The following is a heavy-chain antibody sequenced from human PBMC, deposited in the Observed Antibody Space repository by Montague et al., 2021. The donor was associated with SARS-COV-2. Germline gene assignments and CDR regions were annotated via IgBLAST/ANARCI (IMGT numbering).Heavy chain of an antibody. Sequence: SLRLSCAASGLTFRSYWTHWVRQAPGKGLVWVSRINSDGSSTGYADSVKGRFTISRDNAKNTLYLQMNSLRAEDTAVYYCARSIGDFWSGYEDYYSAMGVWGQGTTVTVSS. CDR3: ARSIGDFWSGYEDYYSAMGV. CDR2: INSDGSST. D-gene: IGHD3-3*01. V-gene: IGHV3-74*01. J-gene: IGHJ6*02. CDR1: GLTFRSYW.